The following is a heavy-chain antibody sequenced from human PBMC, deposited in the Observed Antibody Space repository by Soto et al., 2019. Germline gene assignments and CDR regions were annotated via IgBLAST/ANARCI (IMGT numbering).Heavy chain of an antibody. J-gene: IGHJ5*02. V-gene: IGHV4-31*03. CDR1: GGSISSGGYY. CDR2: IYYSGST. D-gene: IGHD3-16*02. Sequence: PSETLSLTCTVSGGSISSGGYYWSWIRQHPGKGLEWIGYIYYSGSTYYNPSLKSRVTISVDTSKNQFSLKLSSVTAADTAVYYCARSPSYVWGSYRSYNWFEPWGQGTLVTVSS. CDR3: ARSPSYVWGSYRSYNWFEP.